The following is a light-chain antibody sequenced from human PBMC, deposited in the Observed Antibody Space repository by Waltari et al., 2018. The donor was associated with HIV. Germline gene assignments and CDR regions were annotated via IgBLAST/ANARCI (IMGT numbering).Light chain of an antibody. CDR1: QNIHKF. CDR3: LQTYNTPLT. J-gene: IGKJ3*01. CDR2: AES. Sequence: DIQMTQSPTSLSASVGDRVIFTCRASQNIHKFLNWFQQKPGKAPELLILAESSLHNGVPSRFSGSGSGTDFTLTINGLQREDFATYYCLQTYNTPLTFGPGTKLDF. V-gene: IGKV1-39*01.